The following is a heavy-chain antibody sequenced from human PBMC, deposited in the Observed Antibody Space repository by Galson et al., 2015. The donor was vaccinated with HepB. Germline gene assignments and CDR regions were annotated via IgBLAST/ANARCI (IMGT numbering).Heavy chain of an antibody. V-gene: IGHV3-21*01. Sequence: SLRLSCAASGFIFRNYSMNWVRQAPGERLEWVSSISFSSSYIYYADSVKGRFTISRDNAKNSLYLQMNSLRAEDTAVYYCARGAPTRYHPEVNYYYGMDVWGQGTTVTVSS. CDR1: GFIFRNYS. CDR2: ISFSSSYI. CDR3: ARGAPTRYHPEVNYYYGMDV. D-gene: IGHD2-15*01. J-gene: IGHJ6*02.